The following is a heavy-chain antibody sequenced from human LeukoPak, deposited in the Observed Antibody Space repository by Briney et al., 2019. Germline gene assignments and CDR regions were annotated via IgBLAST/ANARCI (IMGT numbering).Heavy chain of an antibody. D-gene: IGHD4-17*01. V-gene: IGHV3-30-3*01. CDR2: ISYDGSNK. Sequence: GGSLRLSCAASGFTFSSYAMHWVRQAPGKGLEWVAVISYDGSNKYYADSVKGRFTISRDNAKSSLYLQMNSLRAEDTAVYYCVRVFRDYVEAFDIWGQGTLVTVSS. CDR3: VRVFRDYVEAFDI. J-gene: IGHJ3*02. CDR1: GFTFSSYA.